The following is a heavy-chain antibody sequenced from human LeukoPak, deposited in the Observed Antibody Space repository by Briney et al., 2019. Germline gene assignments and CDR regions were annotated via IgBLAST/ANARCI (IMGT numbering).Heavy chain of an antibody. CDR3: VKDHCSSSSCYLDP. CDR2: IHPSGGSV. J-gene: IGHJ5*02. CDR1: GYTFTSNY. D-gene: IGHD2-2*01. V-gene: IGHV1-46*01. Sequence: ASVKASCKASGYTFTSNYMHWVRQAPGQGLEWMGIIHPSGGSVIYAQKFQGRVTMTRDTSTSTVYMEVSSLRSEDTAVYYCVKDHCSSSSCYLDPWGQGTLVTVSS.